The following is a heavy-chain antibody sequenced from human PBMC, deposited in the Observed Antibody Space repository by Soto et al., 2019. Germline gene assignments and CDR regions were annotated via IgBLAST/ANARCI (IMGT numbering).Heavy chain of an antibody. CDR2: VSSSGNT. D-gene: IGHD3-9*01. J-gene: IGHJ6*02. CDR1: GDSFGNDY. CDR3: ARSDYEIFTGSYAMDD. Sequence: YETLCLTCTVSGDSFGNDYRFWIRQPGGKGREWIGHVSSSGNTNANPTLNSRATMSIDTSKNQFSLRLRSVTAAATAVYYWARSDYEIFTGSYAMDDWTQGTSDPVSS. V-gene: IGHV4-4*07.